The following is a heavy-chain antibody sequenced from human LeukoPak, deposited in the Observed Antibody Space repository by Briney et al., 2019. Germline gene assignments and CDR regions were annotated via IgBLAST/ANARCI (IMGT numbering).Heavy chain of an antibody. J-gene: IGHJ4*02. CDR1: GFTFSSYS. V-gene: IGHV3-21*01. D-gene: IGHD3-10*01. CDR2: ISRSSSYI. CDR3: ARDKEMEGGSGKLFDY. Sequence: GGSLRLSCAASGFTFSSYSMNWVRQAPGKGLEWVSSISRSSSYIYYADSVKGRFTISRDNAKNSLYLQMNSLRAEDTAVYYCARDKEMEGGSGKLFDYWGQGTLVTVSS.